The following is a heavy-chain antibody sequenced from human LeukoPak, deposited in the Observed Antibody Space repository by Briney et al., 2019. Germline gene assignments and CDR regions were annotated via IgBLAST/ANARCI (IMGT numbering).Heavy chain of an antibody. CDR1: GGSISSYY. CDR2: IYYSGST. V-gene: IGHV4-59*01. J-gene: IGHJ4*02. D-gene: IGHD6-19*01. CDR3: ARVRVSSGRYIDY. Sequence: SETLSLTCTVSGGSISSYYWSWIRQPPGKGLEWIGYIYYSGSTNYNPSLKSRVTIPVDTSKNQFSLKLSSVTAADTAVYYCARVRVSSGRYIDYWGQGTLVTVSS.